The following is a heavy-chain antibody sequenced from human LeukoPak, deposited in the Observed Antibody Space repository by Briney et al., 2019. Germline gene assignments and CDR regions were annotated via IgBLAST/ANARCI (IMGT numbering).Heavy chain of an antibody. CDR2: IYYSGNS. CDR1: GVSVINYY. CDR3: AWFDSPISAFDI. D-gene: IGHD3-22*01. V-gene: IGHV4-59*02. J-gene: IGHJ3*02. Sequence: SETLSLTCTVSGVSVINYYWSWIRQPPGKGLEWIGYIYYSGNSDYNPSLKSRVTISVATSKNQFSLKLTSVTPADTAVYFCAWFDSPISAFDIWGQGTVVTVSS.